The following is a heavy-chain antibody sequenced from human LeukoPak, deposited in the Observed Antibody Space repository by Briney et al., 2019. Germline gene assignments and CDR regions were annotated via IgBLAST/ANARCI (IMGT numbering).Heavy chain of an antibody. Sequence: GASVKVSCKASGGTFSSYAISWVRQAPGQGLEWMGGIIPIFGTANYAQKFQGRVTITADGSTSTAYMELSSLRSEDTAVYYCASTVVVVAATRYYYYGMDVWGQGTTVTVSS. CDR2: IIPIFGTA. CDR1: GGTFSSYA. CDR3: ASTVVVVAATRYYYYGMDV. D-gene: IGHD2-15*01. J-gene: IGHJ6*02. V-gene: IGHV1-69*13.